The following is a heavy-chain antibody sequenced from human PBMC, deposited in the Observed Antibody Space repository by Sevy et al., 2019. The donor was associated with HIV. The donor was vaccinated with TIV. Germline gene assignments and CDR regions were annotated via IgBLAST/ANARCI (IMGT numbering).Heavy chain of an antibody. J-gene: IGHJ4*02. CDR3: TRGLATADTPEYYFDY. CDR2: ITRNSYEAYGGTT. CDR1: GFTFDDYA. D-gene: IGHD5-12*01. Sequence: GGSLRLSCTTSGFTFDDYAMSWFRQAPGKGLEWVAFITRNSYEAYGGTTDYGASVKGRFIISRDDSKSIAYRQMSSLKTEDTAVYYCTRGLATADTPEYYFDYWGQGTLVTVSS. V-gene: IGHV3-49*03.